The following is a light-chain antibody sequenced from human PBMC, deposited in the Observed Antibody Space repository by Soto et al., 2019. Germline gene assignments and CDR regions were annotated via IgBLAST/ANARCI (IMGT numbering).Light chain of an antibody. Sequence: QLVLTQSPSASASLGASVNLTCTLSSGHSNYAIAWHQQQPEKGPRYLMKLNSDGSHTKGDGIPDRFSGSSSGAERYLTISSLQSEDEADYYCQTWGTGIQLFGGGTKVTVL. V-gene: IGLV4-69*01. CDR3: QTWGTGIQL. CDR1: SGHSNYA. J-gene: IGLJ3*02. CDR2: LNSDGSH.